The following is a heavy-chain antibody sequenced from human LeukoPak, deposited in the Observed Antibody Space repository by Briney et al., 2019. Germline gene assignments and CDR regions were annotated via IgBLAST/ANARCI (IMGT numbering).Heavy chain of an antibody. J-gene: IGHJ5*02. CDR2: IYYSGST. D-gene: IGHD2/OR15-2a*01. CDR3: ARDQRVRARGILSNWFDP. CDR1: GGSISSNSYY. V-gene: IGHV4-39*07. Sequence: SETLSLTCAVSGGSISSNSYYWGWIRQPPGKGLEWIGSIYYSGSTNYNPSLKSRVTISVDTSKNQFSLKLSSVTAADTAVYYCARDQRVRARGILSNWFDPWGQGTLVTVSS.